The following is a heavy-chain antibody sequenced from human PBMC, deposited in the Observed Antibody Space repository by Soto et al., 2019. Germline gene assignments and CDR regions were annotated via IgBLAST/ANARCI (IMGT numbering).Heavy chain of an antibody. CDR3: ASSPDCYDSSGLFDY. CDR2: IYYSGST. CDR1: GGSISSYY. J-gene: IGHJ4*02. Sequence: SETLSLTCTVSGGSISSYYWSWIRQPPGKGLEWIGYIYYSGSTNYNPSLKSRVTISVDTSKNQFSLKLSSVTAADTAVYYCASSPDCYDSSGLFDYWGQGTLVTVSS. D-gene: IGHD3-22*01. V-gene: IGHV4-59*08.